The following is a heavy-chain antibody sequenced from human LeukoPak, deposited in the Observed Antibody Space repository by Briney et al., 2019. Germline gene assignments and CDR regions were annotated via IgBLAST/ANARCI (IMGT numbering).Heavy chain of an antibody. D-gene: IGHD3-9*01. Sequence: SETLSLTCTVSGGSISSYYWSWIRQPPGKGLEWIGYIYYSGSTNYNPSLKSRVTISVDTSKNQFSLKLSSVTAADAAVYYCARNRYFDWLEFDYWGQGTLVTVSS. V-gene: IGHV4-59*08. CDR2: IYYSGST. CDR3: ARNRYFDWLEFDY. CDR1: GGSISSYY. J-gene: IGHJ4*02.